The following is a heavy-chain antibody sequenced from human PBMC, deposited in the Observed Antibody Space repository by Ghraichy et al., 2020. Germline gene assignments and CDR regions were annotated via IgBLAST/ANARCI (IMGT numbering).Heavy chain of an antibody. CDR3: ARGSYGPEYFQH. D-gene: IGHD3-10*01. CDR2: IYSGGST. J-gene: IGHJ1*01. CDR1: GFTVSSNY. V-gene: IGHV3-53*01. Sequence: GESLNISCAASGFTVSSNYMSWVRQAPGKGLEWVSVIYSGGSTYYADSVKGRFTISRDNSKNTLYLQMNSLRAEDTAVYYCARGSYGPEYFQHWGQGTLVTVSS.